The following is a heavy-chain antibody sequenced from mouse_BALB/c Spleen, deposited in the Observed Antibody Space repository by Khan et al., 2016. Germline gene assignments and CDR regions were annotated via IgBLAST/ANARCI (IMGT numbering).Heavy chain of an antibody. Sequence: QLEESGPGLVKPSQSLSLTCTVTGYSITSDYAWNWIRQFPGNKLEWMGYISYSGIVSYNPSLKSRISITRDTFKNQFFLQLNSVTTEDTATXYCSRLPPWYFDVWGAGTTVTVSS. CDR1: GYSITSDYA. V-gene: IGHV3-2*02. CDR3: SRLPPWYFDV. CDR2: ISYSGIV. J-gene: IGHJ1*01.